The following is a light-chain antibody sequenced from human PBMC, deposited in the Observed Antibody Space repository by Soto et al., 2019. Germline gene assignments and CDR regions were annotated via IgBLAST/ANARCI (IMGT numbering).Light chain of an antibody. CDR2: GNS. Sequence: QSVLTQPPSVSGAPGQRVTISCTGSSSNIGAGYDVHWYQQLPGTAPKLLIYGNSNRPSGVPDRFSGYKSGTSASLAITGLEAEDDDDYYCQSYDSSLFVVFGGGTKLTVL. CDR3: QSYDSSLFVV. V-gene: IGLV1-40*01. CDR1: SSNIGAGYD. J-gene: IGLJ2*01.